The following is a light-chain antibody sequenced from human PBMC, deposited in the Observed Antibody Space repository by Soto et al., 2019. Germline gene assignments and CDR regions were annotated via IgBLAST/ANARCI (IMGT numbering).Light chain of an antibody. Sequence: EVVLTQSPVRLSVSPGESATLSCRASQTVSYNLDWYQQKPGQAPRLLIFGASTRATGTPARFSGSGSGTEFTPTISTRQSKDFAVYYCQQYNYWPITFGQGTRLKIK. CDR1: QTVSYN. CDR2: GAS. J-gene: IGKJ5*01. CDR3: QQYNYWPIT. V-gene: IGKV3-15*01.